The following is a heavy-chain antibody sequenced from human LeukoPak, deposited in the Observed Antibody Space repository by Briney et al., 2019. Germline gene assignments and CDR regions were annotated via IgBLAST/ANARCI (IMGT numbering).Heavy chain of an antibody. V-gene: IGHV3-30*18. CDR2: ISYDGSNK. D-gene: IGHD3-10*01. Sequence: GGSLRLSCAASGFTFSSYGMHWVRQAPGKGLEWVAVISYDGSNKYYADSVKGRFTISRDNSKNTLYLQMNSLRAEDTAVYYCAKDQYYGSGSYSIDYWGQGTLVTVSS. CDR1: GFTFSSYG. J-gene: IGHJ4*02. CDR3: AKDQYYGSGSYSIDY.